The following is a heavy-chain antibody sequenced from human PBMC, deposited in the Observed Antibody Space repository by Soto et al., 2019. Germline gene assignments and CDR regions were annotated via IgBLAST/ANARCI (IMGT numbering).Heavy chain of an antibody. CDR2: ISGAGGST. J-gene: IGHJ6*02. CDR3: TRAPVEPGVALGDYYYGMDV. V-gene: IGHV3-23*01. CDR1: GFTFSTYA. Sequence: PGGSLRLSCAASGFTFSTYAMSWVRQAPGKGLEWVSAISGAGGSTYYAASVKGRFTVSRGNSKNTLYLQLNSLRAEDTAVYYCTRAPVEPGVALGDYYYGMDVWGQGTTVTVSS. D-gene: IGHD2-15*01.